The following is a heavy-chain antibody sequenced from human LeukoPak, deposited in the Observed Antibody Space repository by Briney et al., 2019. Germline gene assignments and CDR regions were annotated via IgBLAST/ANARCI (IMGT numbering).Heavy chain of an antibody. D-gene: IGHD3-22*01. CDR3: ARGTYYYDSSGYVAFDY. CDR2: IYYSGST. V-gene: IGHV4-39*07. CDR1: GGSISSSSYY. Sequence: SETLSLTCTVSGGSISSSSYYWGWIRQPPGKGLEWIGSIYYSGSTYYNPSLKSRVTISVDTSKNQFSLKLSSVTAADTAVYYCARGTYYYDSSGYVAFDYWGQGTLVTVSS. J-gene: IGHJ4*02.